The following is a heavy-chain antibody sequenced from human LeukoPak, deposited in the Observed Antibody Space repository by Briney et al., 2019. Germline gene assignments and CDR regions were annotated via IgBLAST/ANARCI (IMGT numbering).Heavy chain of an antibody. V-gene: IGHV3-9*01. CDR3: AESGTYSSSSGYIDS. J-gene: IGHJ4*02. Sequence: TGGSLRLSCAASRFTFDGYAMHWVRQAPGKGLEWVSSISWNSGNTDYAASVKGRFTISRDNAKKSLHLQMNSLRAEDTALYYCAESGTYSSSSGYIDSWGQGTLVTVSS. D-gene: IGHD6-6*01. CDR1: RFTFDGYA. CDR2: ISWNSGNT.